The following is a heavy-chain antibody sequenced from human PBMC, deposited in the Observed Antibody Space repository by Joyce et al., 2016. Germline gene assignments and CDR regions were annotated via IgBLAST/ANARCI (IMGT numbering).Heavy chain of an antibody. D-gene: IGHD7-27*01. CDR2: LNPNTNNT. V-gene: IGHV1-8*03. CDR3: ERSLFYHWGRRES. J-gene: IGHJ5*02. Sequence: QVVLVQSGAEVKKPGASMTVSCETPGDTFSAYDVNWLRQAPGHGREWLGWLNPNTNNTIYAQKFRGRDTFTRDTSTSSAYMEVTGLTSDDTAVYFCERSLFYHWGRRESWGQGTPVSV. CDR1: GDTFSAYD.